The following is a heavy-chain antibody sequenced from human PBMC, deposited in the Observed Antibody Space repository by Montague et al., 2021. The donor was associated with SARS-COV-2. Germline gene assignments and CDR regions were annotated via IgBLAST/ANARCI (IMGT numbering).Heavy chain of an antibody. CDR2: TYYRSKWYN. D-gene: IGHD2-21*02. V-gene: IGHV6-1*01. Sequence: CAISGDSVSRNNPAWNWIRQSPSRGLEWLGRTYYRSKWYNDYAVSVKSRVIIDPDTSNNRISLQLNSVTPEDTAVYYCARAYCGGDCYFYWYFDLWGPGTLVTVSS. CDR3: ARAYCGGDCYFYWYFDL. J-gene: IGHJ2*01. CDR1: GDSVSRNNPA.